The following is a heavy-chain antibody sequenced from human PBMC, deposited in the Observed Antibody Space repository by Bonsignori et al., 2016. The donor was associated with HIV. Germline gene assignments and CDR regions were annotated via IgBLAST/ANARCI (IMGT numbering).Heavy chain of an antibody. CDR3: ARGMSLGLTGDKPEASDI. CDR2: ITSSGTTI. Sequence: VRQAPGKGLEWVSYITSSGTTIYYTDSVKGRFTISRDNAKSSLYLQMNSLRAEDTAFYYCARGMSLGLTGDKPEASDIWGPRDNGHRLL. V-gene: IGHV3-48*03. J-gene: IGHJ3*02. D-gene: IGHD7-27*01.